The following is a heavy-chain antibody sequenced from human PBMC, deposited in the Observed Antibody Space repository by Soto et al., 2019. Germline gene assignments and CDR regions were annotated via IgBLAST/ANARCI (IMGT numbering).Heavy chain of an antibody. Sequence: QVQLVQSGAEVTKPGSSVTVSCKASGGTFSSYAISWVRQAPGQGLEWMGRIIPFMGTANYAQKFQGRVTITADESTSTAYMELTSRRAEDTAVYYGARVVMTTVPASYYYGMDVGGQGTTVTVSS. J-gene: IGHJ6*02. V-gene: IGHV1-69*18. CDR1: GGTFSSYA. CDR3: ARVVMTTVPASYYYGMDV. D-gene: IGHD4-4*01. CDR2: IIPFMGTA.